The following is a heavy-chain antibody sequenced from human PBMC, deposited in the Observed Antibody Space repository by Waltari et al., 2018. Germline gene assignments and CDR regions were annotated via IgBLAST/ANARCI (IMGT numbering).Heavy chain of an antibody. Sequence: QLQLQESGPGLVTTSETLSLTCPVSAGSLSSSRCSWGWIRQPPGKGLEWIGSIYYSGSTYYNPSLKSRVTISVDTSKNQFSRKLSSVTAADRAVYYWARREGGAGYWGQGTLVTVSS. D-gene: IGHD1-26*01. V-gene: IGHV4-39*07. CDR2: IYYSGST. CDR3: ARREGGAGY. CDR1: AGSLSSSRCS. J-gene: IGHJ4*02.